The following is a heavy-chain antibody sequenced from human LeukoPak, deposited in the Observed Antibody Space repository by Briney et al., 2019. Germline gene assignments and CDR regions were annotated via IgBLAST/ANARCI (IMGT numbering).Heavy chain of an antibody. Sequence: GASVKVSCKASGYTFTSYDINWVRQATGQGLEWMGWMNPNSGNTGYAQKFQGRVTMTRDTSTSTVYMELSSLRSEDTAVYYCARVSVVVTAMRRENWFDPWGQGTLVTVSS. CDR1: GYTFTSYD. D-gene: IGHD2-21*02. CDR2: MNPNSGNT. V-gene: IGHV1-8*01. CDR3: ARVSVVVTAMRRENWFDP. J-gene: IGHJ5*02.